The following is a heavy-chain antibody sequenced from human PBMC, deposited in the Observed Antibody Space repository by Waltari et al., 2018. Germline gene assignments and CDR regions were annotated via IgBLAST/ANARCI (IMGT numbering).Heavy chain of an antibody. V-gene: IGHV4-4*02. Sequence: WGGWSIRSPEKVLECIGQGHHSGKTNYCPSLQSRVTISVDKPKNQFALNLNCVTAADTAVYYWAGYRACGLVFDYGGRGTLVTVSS. CDR2: GHHSGKT. D-gene: IGHD5-12*01. J-gene: IGHJ4*02. CDR3: AGYRACGLVFDY. CDR1: W.